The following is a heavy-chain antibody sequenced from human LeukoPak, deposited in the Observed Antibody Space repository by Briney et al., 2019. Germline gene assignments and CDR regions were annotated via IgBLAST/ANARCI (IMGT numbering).Heavy chain of an antibody. D-gene: IGHD6-19*01. J-gene: IGHJ4*02. CDR3: ANAGYSSGWHPGDY. CDR2: ISGGGGST. V-gene: IGHV3-23*01. CDR1: GSTFSSYG. Sequence: GGPLRLSSAAAGSTFSSYGMHWVRQAPGKGQEWVSAISGGGGSTYYADSVKGRFTISRDNSKNTLYLQMNSLRAEDTAVYYCANAGYSSGWHPGDYWGQGTLVTVSS.